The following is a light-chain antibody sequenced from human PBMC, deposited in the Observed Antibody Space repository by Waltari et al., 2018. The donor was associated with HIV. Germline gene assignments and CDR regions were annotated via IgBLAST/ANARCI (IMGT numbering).Light chain of an antibody. CDR3: SSYGDNIRVL. CDR1: SSDIGAYDS. V-gene: IGLV2-8*01. J-gene: IGLJ2*01. Sequence: QSALTPPPSASGSLGQSVTISCTGSSSDIGAYDSVSWFQQHPNNAPKLLLYEVSKRPSGVPDRFSGSRSGETAFLSVSGLQPDDTAAYFCSSYGDNIRVLFGGGTNLTVL. CDR2: EVS.